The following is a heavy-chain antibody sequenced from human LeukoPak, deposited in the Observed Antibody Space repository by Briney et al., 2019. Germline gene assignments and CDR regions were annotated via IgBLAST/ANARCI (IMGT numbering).Heavy chain of an antibody. V-gene: IGHV3-7*01. CDR2: IDQGRSHK. J-gene: IGHJ4*02. D-gene: IGHD1-1*01. CDR3: ARESTEERPGC. Sequence: GGSLRLSCAASGFTLSDYWMSWVRQAPGKGLAWVANIDQGRSHKNYVDSVKGRFTISRDDATNSLYLQMSSLRAEDTAVYFCARESTEERPGCWGQGTLVTVSS. CDR1: GFTLSDYW.